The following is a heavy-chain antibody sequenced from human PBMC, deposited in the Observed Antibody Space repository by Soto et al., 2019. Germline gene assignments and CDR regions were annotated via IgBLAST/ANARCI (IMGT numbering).Heavy chain of an antibody. V-gene: IGHV4-39*01. J-gene: IGHJ5*02. D-gene: IGHD3-22*01. Sequence: SETLSLTCTVSGGSISSSSYYWGWIRQPPGKGLEWIGSIYYSGSTCYNPSLKSRVTISVDTSKNQFSLKLSSVTAADTAVYYCARHLGITMIVVAGNWFDPWGQGTLVTVSS. CDR3: ARHLGITMIVVAGNWFDP. CDR1: GGSISSSSYY. CDR2: IYYSGST.